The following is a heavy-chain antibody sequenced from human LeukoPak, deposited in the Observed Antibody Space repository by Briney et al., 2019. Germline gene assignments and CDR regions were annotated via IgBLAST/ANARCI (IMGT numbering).Heavy chain of an antibody. J-gene: IGHJ3*02. V-gene: IGHV3-21*01. CDR2: ISSSSSYI. CDR1: GFTFSSYS. CDR3: ARGSIAVVHTFDI. D-gene: IGHD6-19*01. Sequence: GGSLRLSCAASGFTFSSYSMNWVRQSPGKGLEWVSSISSSSSYIYYADSVKGRFTISRDNAKNSLYLQMNSLRAEDTAVYYCARGSIAVVHTFDIWGQGTMVTVSS.